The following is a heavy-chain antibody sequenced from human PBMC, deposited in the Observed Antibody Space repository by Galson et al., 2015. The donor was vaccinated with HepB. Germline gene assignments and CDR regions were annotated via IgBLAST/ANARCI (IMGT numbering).Heavy chain of an antibody. D-gene: IGHD6-13*01. CDR3: AKTQLALYYYYYMDV. CDR1: GFTFSSYG. J-gene: IGHJ6*03. Sequence: SLRLSCAASGFTFSSYGMHWVRQAPGKGLEWVAVISYDGSNKYYADSVKGRFTISRDNPKNTLYLQMNSLRAEDTAVYYCAKTQLALYYYYYMDVWGKGTTVTVSS. V-gene: IGHV3-30*18. CDR2: ISYDGSNK.